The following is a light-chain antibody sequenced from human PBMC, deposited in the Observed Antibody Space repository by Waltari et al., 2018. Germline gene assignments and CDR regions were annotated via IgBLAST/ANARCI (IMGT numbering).Light chain of an antibody. CDR2: GTS. Sequence: QSVLTQPPSVSGAPGQRVTISCTGRNSNIGAGYDVQWYQQLPGTPPQLPISGTSNVHSGGPERFYGSKSGTSASLAITGLQAEDEADYYCQSYDSSLSGCVFGTGTKVTVL. CDR1: NSNIGAGYD. V-gene: IGLV1-40*01. J-gene: IGLJ1*01. CDR3: QSYDSSLSGCV.